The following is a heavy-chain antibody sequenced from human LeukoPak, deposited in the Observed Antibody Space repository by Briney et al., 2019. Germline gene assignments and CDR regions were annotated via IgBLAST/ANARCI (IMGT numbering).Heavy chain of an antibody. CDR1: GGSISSNTFY. Sequence: PSKTLSLTCTGSGGSISSNTFYWAWIRQPPGKGLEWIGSLYSSGSSYYNPSLRSRVTISVDTSKNQFSLNLTSVTAADTAVYYCATGPGKSGNYLGVFDYWGQGTLVTVSS. CDR3: ATGPGKSGNYLGVFDY. J-gene: IGHJ4*02. D-gene: IGHD3-10*01. V-gene: IGHV4-39*01. CDR2: LYSSGSS.